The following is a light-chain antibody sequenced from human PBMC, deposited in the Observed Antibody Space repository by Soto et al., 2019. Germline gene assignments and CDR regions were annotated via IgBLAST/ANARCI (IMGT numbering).Light chain of an antibody. CDR3: LQRYNWPPVT. CDR1: QGVRSY. J-gene: IGKJ5*01. CDR2: GAS. V-gene: IGKV1-9*01. Sequence: IQLTQSPSSLSASVVDRVTITCLASQGVRSYLAWFQQRPGKAPKPLIFGASTLQNGVPARFSGGGFGTEFTLTITSLQPEDFAVYYCLQRYNWPPVTFGQGTRLE.